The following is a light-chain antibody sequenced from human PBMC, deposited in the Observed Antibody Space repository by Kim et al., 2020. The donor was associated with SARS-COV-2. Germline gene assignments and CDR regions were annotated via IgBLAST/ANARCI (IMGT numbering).Light chain of an antibody. CDR3: QQYNSYSRT. Sequence: DIQMTQSPSTLSASVGDRVTITCRASQSISSSLAWYQQKPGKAPKLLIYKASSLESGFPSRFSGSGSGTEFTLTISSLQPDDFATYYCQQYNSYSRTFGQGTKVDIK. CDR1: QSISSS. J-gene: IGKJ1*01. CDR2: KAS. V-gene: IGKV1-5*03.